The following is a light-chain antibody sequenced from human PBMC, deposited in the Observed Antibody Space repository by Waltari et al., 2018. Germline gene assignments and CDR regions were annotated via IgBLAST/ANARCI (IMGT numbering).Light chain of an antibody. Sequence: DIQMTQSPSTLSASVGDRVTIPCRASESIDDWMAWYQQEPGKAPKLLIYRASTLQSGVPSRFSGSGSGTEFTLTITSLQPGDFGSYYCQYYFLYSRGFGQGTKVEIK. CDR2: RAS. V-gene: IGKV1-5*03. CDR3: QYYFLYSRG. J-gene: IGKJ2*03. CDR1: ESIDDW.